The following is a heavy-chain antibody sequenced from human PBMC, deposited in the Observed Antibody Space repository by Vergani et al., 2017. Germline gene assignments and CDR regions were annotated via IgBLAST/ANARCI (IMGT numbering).Heavy chain of an antibody. D-gene: IGHD6-13*01. V-gene: IGHV3-9*01. CDR2: ISWNSGSI. J-gene: IGHJ6*03. CDR1: GFTFDDYA. CDR3: AKAGIAAADIYDYYYYRDV. Sequence: EVQLVESGGGLVPPGRSLRLSCAASGFTFDDYAMHWVRQAPGKGLEWVSGISWNSGSIGYADSVKGRFTISRDNAKNSLYPQMNSLRAEDTALYYCAKAGIAAADIYDYYYYRDVWGKGP.